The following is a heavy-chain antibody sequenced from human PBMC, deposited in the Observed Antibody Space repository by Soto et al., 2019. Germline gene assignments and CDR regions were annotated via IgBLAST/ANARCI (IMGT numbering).Heavy chain of an antibody. D-gene: IGHD2-15*01. V-gene: IGHV1-2*02. CDR3: ARGDVRVVASFDP. Sequence: QVQLVQSGAEVKKPGASVKVSCKASGYTFTDYYIHRVRQAPGQGLEWMGWINPNSGGTNYAQKFQGRVTMTRDTSISTAYMELSRLISDDTAVYYCARGDVRVVASFDPWGQGALVTVSS. CDR2: INPNSGGT. J-gene: IGHJ5*02. CDR1: GYTFTDYY.